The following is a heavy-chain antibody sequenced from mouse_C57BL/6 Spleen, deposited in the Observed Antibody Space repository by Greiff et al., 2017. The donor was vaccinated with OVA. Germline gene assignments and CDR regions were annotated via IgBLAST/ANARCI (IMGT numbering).Heavy chain of an antibody. D-gene: IGHD2-4*01. V-gene: IGHV1-78*01. CDR2: IYPRDGST. Sequence: QVQLPPSDAELVEPGASVEISCKVSCYTFTDPTLHWMKQRPEQGLEWIGYIYPRDGSTKYNEKFKGKATLTADKSSSTAYMQLNSLTSEDSAVYFCARSDDYDALFAYWGQGTLVTVSA. CDR1: CYTFTDPT. CDR3: ARSDDYDALFAY. J-gene: IGHJ3*01.